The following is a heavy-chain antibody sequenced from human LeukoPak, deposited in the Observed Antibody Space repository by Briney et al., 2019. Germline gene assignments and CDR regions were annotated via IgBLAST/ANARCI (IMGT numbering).Heavy chain of an antibody. D-gene: IGHD1-26*01. CDR1: GYTFTRYY. CDR3: ARDLMGAYNWFDP. V-gene: IGHV1-46*01. J-gene: IGHJ5*02. Sequence: ASVKVSCKASGYTFTRYYMHWARQAPGQGLEWMGIINPSGGSTSYAQKFQGRVTMTRDMSTSTVYMELSSLRSEDTAVYYCARDLMGAYNWFDPWGQGTLVTVSS. CDR2: INPSGGST.